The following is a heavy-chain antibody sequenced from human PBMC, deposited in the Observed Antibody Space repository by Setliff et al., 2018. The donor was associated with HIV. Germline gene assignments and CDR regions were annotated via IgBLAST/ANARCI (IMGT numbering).Heavy chain of an antibody. J-gene: IGHJ6*03. V-gene: IGHV1-69*06. CDR2: IIPIFSTA. CDR3: ARDPGEGGGGFLEWTIGYYYYMDV. Sequence: SVKVSCKASGGTFSGYGISWVRQAPGQGLEWMGRIIPIFSTANYAQKFQGRVTITADKSTSTAYLEVSGLRSEDTAVYYCARDPGEGGGGFLEWTIGYYYYMDVWGKGTAVTVSS. CDR1: GGTFSGYG. D-gene: IGHD3-3*01.